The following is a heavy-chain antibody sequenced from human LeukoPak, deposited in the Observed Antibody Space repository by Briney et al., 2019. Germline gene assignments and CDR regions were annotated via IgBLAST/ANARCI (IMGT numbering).Heavy chain of an antibody. D-gene: IGHD1-7*01. J-gene: IGHJ5*02. CDR1: GFTFSSFG. CDR3: VRGVGVSRFNYLDP. V-gene: IGHV3-33*01. Sequence: PGRSLTLSCAASGFTFSSFGMHWVRQAPGKGLEWVAVIWYDASNKYYADSVKGRFTISRDNSKNTLYLQMNSLRDDDTAVYYCVRGVGVSRFNYLDPWGQGTLLIVSS. CDR2: IWYDASNK.